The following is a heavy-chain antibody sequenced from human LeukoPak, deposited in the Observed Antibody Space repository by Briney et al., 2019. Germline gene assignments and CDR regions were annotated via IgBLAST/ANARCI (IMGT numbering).Heavy chain of an antibody. Sequence: ASVKVSCKASGYTFTSYDINWVRQATGQGLEWMGWMNPNSGNTGYAQKFQGRVTITADKSTSTAYMELSSLRSEDTAVYYCARTQEDYYMDVWGKGTTVTVSS. CDR2: MNPNSGNT. V-gene: IGHV1-8*01. CDR1: GYTFTSYD. CDR3: ARTQEDYYMDV. J-gene: IGHJ6*03.